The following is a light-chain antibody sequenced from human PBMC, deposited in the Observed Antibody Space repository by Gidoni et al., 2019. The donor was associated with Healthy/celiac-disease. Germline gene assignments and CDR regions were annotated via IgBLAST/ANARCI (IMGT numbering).Light chain of an antibody. J-gene: IGLJ3*02. Sequence: QSALPQPASASGSPGPSITISCTGTSSDVGSYNLVSWYQQHPGKAPKLMIYEVSKRPAGVSNRFSGSKAGNTASLTISGLQAEDEADYYCCSYAGSSTLVFGGGTKLTVL. CDR1: SSDVGSYNL. V-gene: IGLV2-23*02. CDR3: CSYAGSSTLV. CDR2: EVS.